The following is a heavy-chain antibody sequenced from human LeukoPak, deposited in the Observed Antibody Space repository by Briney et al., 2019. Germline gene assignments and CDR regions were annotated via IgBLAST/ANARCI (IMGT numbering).Heavy chain of an antibody. J-gene: IGHJ3*02. D-gene: IGHD3-22*01. CDR2: IYTSGSA. CDR1: GGSFSSYY. CDR3: ARVYSSGYFAGAFDI. V-gene: IGHV4-4*07. Sequence: SETLSLTCTVSGGSFSSYYWSWIRQPAGKGLEWIGRIYTSGSANYNPFLKSRVTMSIDTSKNQFSLKLSSVTAADTAVYYCARVYSSGYFAGAFDIWGQGTMVTVSS.